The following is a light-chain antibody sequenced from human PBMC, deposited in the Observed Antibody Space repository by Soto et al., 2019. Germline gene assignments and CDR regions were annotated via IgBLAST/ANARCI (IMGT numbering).Light chain of an antibody. CDR1: TGAVTSTFY. Sequence: QAVVTQEPSLSVSPGGTVTLTCASSTGAVTSTFYPNWFQQKPGQAPRSLIYSTSNKHPWTPARFSGSLLGVKAALTLSGVQPEDEADYYCLLYYGGVRVFGGGTKL. V-gene: IGLV7-43*01. J-gene: IGLJ2*01. CDR2: STS. CDR3: LLYYGGVRV.